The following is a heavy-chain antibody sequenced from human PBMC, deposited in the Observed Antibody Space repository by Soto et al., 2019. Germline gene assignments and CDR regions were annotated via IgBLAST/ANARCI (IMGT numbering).Heavy chain of an antibody. Sequence: EVQLVESGGGLVQPGGSLRLSCAASGFTFSMYWMHWVRQAPGKGLLWVSRINGDGTDTTYADSVKGRFTISRDNAKNTVYLQMNGLRAEDTAVYYCAREVGRGSGSYYLDYWGQEILVTVSS. CDR2: INGDGTDT. CDR3: AREVGRGSGSYYLDY. D-gene: IGHD3-16*01. CDR1: GFTFSMYW. V-gene: IGHV3-74*03. J-gene: IGHJ4*02.